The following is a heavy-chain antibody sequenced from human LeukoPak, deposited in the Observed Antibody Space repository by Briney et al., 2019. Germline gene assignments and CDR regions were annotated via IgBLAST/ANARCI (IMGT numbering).Heavy chain of an antibody. J-gene: IGHJ4*02. V-gene: IGHV3-33*05. CDR1: GFTFSNYG. CDR3: AKALGSIAAAGTSGC. D-gene: IGHD6-13*01. Sequence: GGSLRLSCAASGFTFSNYGMHWVRQAPGKGLEWVAVISYDGSNKYYADSVKGRFTISRDNSKNTLYLQMNSLRAEDTAVYYCAKALGSIAAAGTSGCWGQGTLVTVSS. CDR2: ISYDGSNK.